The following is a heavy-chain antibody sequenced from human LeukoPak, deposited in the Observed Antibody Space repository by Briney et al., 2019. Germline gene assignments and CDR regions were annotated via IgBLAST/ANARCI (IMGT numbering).Heavy chain of an antibody. CDR1: GGTFSSYA. CDR2: IIPIFGTA. V-gene: IGHV1-69*06. Sequence: GASVKVSCKASGGTFSSYAISWVRQAPGQGLEWMGGIIPIFGTANYAQKFQGRVTITADKSTSTAYMELSSLRSEDTAVYYCAINPTVTTLDYWGQGTLVTVSS. J-gene: IGHJ4*02. D-gene: IGHD4-17*01. CDR3: AINPTVTTLDY.